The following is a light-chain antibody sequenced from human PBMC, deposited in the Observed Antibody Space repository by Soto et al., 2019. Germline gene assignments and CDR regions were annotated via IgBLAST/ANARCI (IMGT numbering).Light chain of an antibody. Sequence: DIQMTQSPSSLSASVGDRVIITCRASQSIRSYLNWYQQKPGKAPNLLIYVASSLQSGVPSRFSGSGSGTDFTLTISSLQPEDFATYYCQQSYNSLTFGQGTRLEFK. CDR1: QSIRSY. CDR3: QQSYNSLT. V-gene: IGKV1-39*01. CDR2: VAS. J-gene: IGKJ5*01.